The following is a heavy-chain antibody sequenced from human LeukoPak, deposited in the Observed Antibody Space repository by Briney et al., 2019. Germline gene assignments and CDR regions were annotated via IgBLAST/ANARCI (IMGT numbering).Heavy chain of an antibody. CDR2: ISGSGGST. J-gene: IGHJ4*02. Sequence: RGSLGLSCAASGFTFSSYGMSWVRQAPGKGLEWVSGISGSGGSTYYADSVKGRFTISRDNSKNMLYLQMNSLRAEDTAVYYCAKDNYGSSVYWGQGTLVTVCS. V-gene: IGHV3-23*01. CDR1: GFTFSSYG. D-gene: IGHD3-10*01. CDR3: AKDNYGSSVY.